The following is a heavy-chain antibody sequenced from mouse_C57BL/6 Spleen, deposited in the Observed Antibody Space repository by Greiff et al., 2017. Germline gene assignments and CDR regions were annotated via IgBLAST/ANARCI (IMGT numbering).Heavy chain of an antibody. D-gene: IGHD2-5*01. Sequence: EVMLVESGGGLVKPGGSLKLSCAASGFTFSSYAMSWVRQTPEKRLEWVATISDGGSYTYYPDNVKGRFTISRDNAKNNLYLQMSHLKSEDTAMYYCARGGEDYSNEGFAYWGQGTLVTVSA. CDR1: GFTFSSYA. J-gene: IGHJ3*01. CDR2: ISDGGSYT. V-gene: IGHV5-4*03. CDR3: ARGGEDYSNEGFAY.